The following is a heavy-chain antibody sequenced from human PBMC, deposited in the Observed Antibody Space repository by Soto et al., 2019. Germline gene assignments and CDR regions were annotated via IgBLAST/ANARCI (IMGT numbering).Heavy chain of an antibody. J-gene: IGHJ3*02. CDR3: ARGYDFWSGADAFDI. V-gene: IGHV1-69*10. CDR2: MIPISGKA. Sequence: SVKVSCKASGGTFSSYAISWVRQAPGQGLEWMGWMIPISGKASYAQKFQGRVTMTGNNSTSTAYMELSSLRSEDTAVYYCARGYDFWSGADAFDIWGQGTMVTVSS. CDR1: GGTFSSYA. D-gene: IGHD3-3*01.